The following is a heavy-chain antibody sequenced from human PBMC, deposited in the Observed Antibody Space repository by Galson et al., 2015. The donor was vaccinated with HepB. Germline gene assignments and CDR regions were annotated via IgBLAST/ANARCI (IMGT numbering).Heavy chain of an antibody. J-gene: IGHJ5*02. Sequence: SLRLSCAASGFTSSDYYMSWIRQAPGMGLEWVSSISSSQSYIYYADSVQGRFTISRDNAKNSLYLQMNSLRAEDTAVYYCARDREWFGEFNPGWFDPWGQGTLVTVSS. CDR1: GFTSSDYY. V-gene: IGHV3-11*06. CDR3: ARDREWFGEFNPGWFDP. D-gene: IGHD3-10*01. CDR2: ISSSQSYI.